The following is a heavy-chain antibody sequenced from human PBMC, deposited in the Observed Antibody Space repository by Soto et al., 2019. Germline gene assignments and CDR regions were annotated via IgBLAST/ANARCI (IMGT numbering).Heavy chain of an antibody. CDR1: GFTFSSYS. V-gene: IGHV3-48*02. CDR2: ISSSSSTI. CDR3: GSDSKGEYYYDCSGLDV. J-gene: IGHJ6*02. D-gene: IGHD3-22*01. Sequence: EVQLVESGGGLVQPGGSLRLSCAASGFTFSSYSMNWVRQAPGKGLEWVSYISSSSSTIYYADSVKGRFTISRDNAKNSLYLQMNSLRDEDTAMYYCGSDSKGEYYYDCSGLDVWGQGTPVTVSS.